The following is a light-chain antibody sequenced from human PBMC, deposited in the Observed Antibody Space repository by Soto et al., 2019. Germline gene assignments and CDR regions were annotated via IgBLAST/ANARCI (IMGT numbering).Light chain of an antibody. V-gene: IGKV3-11*01. Sequence: IFLTQSPATLSLAPGERAPLSCRASQTVSSYLLWYQQKPGQAPRLLIYDASNGASGTPARFSGGGSETDFTLTISSLEPEDFAVYYCQHRMNWPLTFGQGTRLEI. CDR1: QTVSSY. CDR3: QHRMNWPLT. CDR2: DAS. J-gene: IGKJ5*01.